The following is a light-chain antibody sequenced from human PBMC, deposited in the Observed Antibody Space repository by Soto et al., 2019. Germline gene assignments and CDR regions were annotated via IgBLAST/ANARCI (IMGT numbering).Light chain of an antibody. V-gene: IGKV3D-7*01. J-gene: IGKJ4*01. CDR2: GAS. CDR3: QQADSFPLT. CDR1: QSVRSSY. Sequence: EIVMTQSPATLSVSPVESATLSCRASQSVRSSYLAWYQQKPGQAPRLLIYGASSRATGIPDRFSGSGSGTDFTLTISSLQPEDSATYYCQQADSFPLTFGGGTKVDIK.